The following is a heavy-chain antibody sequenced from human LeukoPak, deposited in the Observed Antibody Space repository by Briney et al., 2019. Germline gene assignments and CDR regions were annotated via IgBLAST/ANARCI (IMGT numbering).Heavy chain of an antibody. CDR3: AKEQDYGGNSYYYGMDV. CDR2: IGGSGGST. V-gene: IGHV3-23*01. Sequence: PGGSLRLSCAASGFTFSSYAMSWVRQAPGKGLEGVSSIGGSGGSTYYADSVKGRFTISRDNSKNTLYLQMNSLRAEDTAVYYCAKEQDYGGNSYYYGMDVWGQGTTVTVSS. J-gene: IGHJ6*02. D-gene: IGHD4-23*01. CDR1: GFTFSSYA.